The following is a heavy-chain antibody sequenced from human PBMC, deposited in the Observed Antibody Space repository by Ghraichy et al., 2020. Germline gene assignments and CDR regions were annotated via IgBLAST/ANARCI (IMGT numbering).Heavy chain of an antibody. CDR3: AKLGYYYDSSGYYEPY. Sequence: GSLRLSCAASGFTFSSYAMSWVRQAPGKGLEWVSGISGSGGSTYYADSVKGRFTISRDNSKNTLYLQMNSLRAEDTAVYYCAKLGYYYDSSGYYEPYWGQGTLVTVSS. CDR2: ISGSGGST. CDR1: GFTFSSYA. D-gene: IGHD3-22*01. J-gene: IGHJ4*02. V-gene: IGHV3-23*01.